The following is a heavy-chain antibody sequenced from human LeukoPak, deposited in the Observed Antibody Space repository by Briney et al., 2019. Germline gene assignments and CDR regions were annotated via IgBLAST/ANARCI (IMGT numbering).Heavy chain of an antibody. Sequence: GGSLRLSCAASGFTFSTYCVHWVRQAPGKGPMWVSRICPDGTVTNYADSVKARFIISRDNARNTVYLQMNSLRVEDTAVYYCVRDFRSADYWGQGTLVTVSS. J-gene: IGHJ4*02. V-gene: IGHV3-74*01. CDR3: VRDFRSADY. CDR1: GFTFSTYC. CDR2: ICPDGTVT.